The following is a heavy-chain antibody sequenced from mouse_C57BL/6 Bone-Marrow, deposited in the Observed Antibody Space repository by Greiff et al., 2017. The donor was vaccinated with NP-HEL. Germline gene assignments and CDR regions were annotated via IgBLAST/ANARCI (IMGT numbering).Heavy chain of an antibody. Sequence: EVQLVESGGGLVQSGRSLRLSCATSGFTFSDFYMEWVRQAPGKGLEWIAASRNKANDYTTEYSASVKGRFIVSRDTSQSILYLQMNALRAEDTAIYYCARDEGNYDAMDYWGQGTSVTVSS. D-gene: IGHD2-1*01. V-gene: IGHV7-1*01. CDR2: SRNKANDYTT. CDR1: GFTFSDFY. J-gene: IGHJ4*01. CDR3: ARDEGNYDAMDY.